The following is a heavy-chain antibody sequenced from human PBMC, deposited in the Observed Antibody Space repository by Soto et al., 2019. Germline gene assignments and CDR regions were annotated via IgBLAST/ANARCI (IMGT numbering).Heavy chain of an antibody. CDR2: ISGSDDST. J-gene: IGHJ4*02. Sequence: EVQLLASGGGLVQPGESLRLSCAASGFTFSRYAMSWVRQAPGKGLEWVSVISGSDDSTYYADSVKGRFTISRDNSKNTLYLQMNSLRAEDTAVYYCAKRSSSSTFDYWGQGTLVTVSS. CDR3: AKRSSSSTFDY. V-gene: IGHV3-23*01. D-gene: IGHD6-6*01. CDR1: GFTFSRYA.